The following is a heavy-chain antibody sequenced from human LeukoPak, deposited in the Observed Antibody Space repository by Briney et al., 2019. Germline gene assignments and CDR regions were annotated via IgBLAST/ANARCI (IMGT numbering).Heavy chain of an antibody. D-gene: IGHD3/OR15-3a*01. V-gene: IGHV3-23*01. CDR1: GFTFSSYA. Sequence: GGSLRLSCAASGFTFSSYAMSWVRQAPGKGLEWVSAISGSGGSTYYADSVKGRFTISRDNSKNTVSLQMNSLRAEDTAVYYCARVDRRAYDIWAQGTMVTVSS. J-gene: IGHJ3*02. CDR2: ISGSGGST. CDR3: ARVDRRAYDI.